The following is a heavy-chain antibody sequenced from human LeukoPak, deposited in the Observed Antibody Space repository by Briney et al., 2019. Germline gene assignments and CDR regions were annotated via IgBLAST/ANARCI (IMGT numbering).Heavy chain of an antibody. J-gene: IGHJ4*02. CDR2: INPSGGST. V-gene: IGHV1-46*01. D-gene: IGHD3-22*01. Sequence: ASVKVSCKASGYTFTSYYMHWARQAPGQGLEWMGIINPSGGSTSYAQKFQGRVTMTRDTSTSTVYMELSSLRSEDTAVYYCARACCITMIVVAQPNYWGQGTLVTVSS. CDR1: GYTFTSYY. CDR3: ARACCITMIVVAQPNY.